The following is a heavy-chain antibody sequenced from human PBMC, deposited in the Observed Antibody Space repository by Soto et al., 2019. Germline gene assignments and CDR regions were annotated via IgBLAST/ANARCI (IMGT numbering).Heavy chain of an antibody. CDR2: ARNKVNGYII. D-gene: IGHD2-8*01. V-gene: IGHV3-72*01. Sequence: GGSLRLSCAASGFTFTDHYMDWVRQAPGKGLEWVGRARNKVNGYIIAYAASVEGRFIISRDDSKNSLYLQMNSLRTEDTAIYFCARLMGTSFDLWGQGTQVTVSS. J-gene: IGHJ4*02. CDR3: ARLMGTSFDL. CDR1: GFTFTDHY.